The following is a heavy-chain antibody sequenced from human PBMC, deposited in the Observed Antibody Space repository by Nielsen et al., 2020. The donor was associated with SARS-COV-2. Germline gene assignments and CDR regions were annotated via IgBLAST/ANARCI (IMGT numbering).Heavy chain of an antibody. J-gene: IGHJ6*02. Sequence: GESLKISCAASGFTFDLFSMTWVRQAPGKGLEWVSVIKRSGGSTYYADSVKGRFTISRDNSRNTLYLQMNSLRVEDTAVYYCVKWVELDFGYYYYGMDVWGQGTTVTVSS. V-gene: IGHV3-23*01. CDR3: VKWVELDFGYYYYGMDV. CDR2: IKRSGGST. D-gene: IGHD1-26*01. CDR1: GFTFDLFS.